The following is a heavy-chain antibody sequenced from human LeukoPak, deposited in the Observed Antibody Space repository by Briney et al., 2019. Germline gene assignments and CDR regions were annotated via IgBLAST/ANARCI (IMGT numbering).Heavy chain of an antibody. CDR2: IKQDGSEK. D-gene: IGHD2-2*01. CDR3: AREAKSSTLYGFDY. Sequence: PGGSLRLSCAASGFTFSSYWMSWVRQAPGKGLEWVANIKQDGSEKYYVDSVKGRFTISRDNAKNSLYLQMNSLRAEDTAVYYCAREAKSSTLYGFDYWGQGTLVTVSS. V-gene: IGHV3-7*01. CDR1: GFTFSSYW. J-gene: IGHJ4*02.